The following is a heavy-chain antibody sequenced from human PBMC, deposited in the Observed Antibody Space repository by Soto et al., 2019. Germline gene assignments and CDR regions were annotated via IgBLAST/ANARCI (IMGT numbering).Heavy chain of an antibody. CDR2: IVVGSGNT. Sequence: ASVKVSCKASGFTFTSSAVQWVRQARGQRLEWIGWIVVGSGNTNYAQKFQERVTITRDMSTSTAYMELSSLRSEDTAVYYCAAPDYYDSSGYYQNWFDPWGQGTLVTVSS. J-gene: IGHJ5*02. V-gene: IGHV1-58*01. CDR1: GFTFTSSA. D-gene: IGHD3-22*01. CDR3: AAPDYYDSSGYYQNWFDP.